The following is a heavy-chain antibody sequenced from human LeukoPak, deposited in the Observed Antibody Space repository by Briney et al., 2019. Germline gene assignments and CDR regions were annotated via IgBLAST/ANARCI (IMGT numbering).Heavy chain of an antibody. CDR2: IGIADDT. D-gene: IGHD5/OR15-5a*01. V-gene: IGHV3-13*01. J-gene: IGHJ3*02. Sequence: GGSLRLSCAATGFTFRNYDMHWVRQFPGRGLEWVSAIGIADDTHYPDSVKGRFTISRENAKNSLYLQMNSLRDGDTAVYYCVRGGIQVSGIDAFDIWGQGTMVTVSS. CDR3: VRGGIQVSGIDAFDI. CDR1: GFTFRNYD.